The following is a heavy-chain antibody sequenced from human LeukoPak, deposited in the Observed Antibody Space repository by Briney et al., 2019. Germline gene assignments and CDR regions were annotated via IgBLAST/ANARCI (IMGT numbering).Heavy chain of an antibody. D-gene: IGHD2-21*01. CDR1: GFMLSDYR. J-gene: IGHJ6*03. Sequence: GGSLRLSCAASGFMLSDYRMSWVRHAPGRGLEWVAYIKQDSSEKCYADAVKGRLTISRDNDTISVYMQMNSLRAEDTAVYYCARGGPRVGIDYYFYYMDVWGKGTTVTVSS. V-gene: IGHV3-7*01. CDR2: IKQDSSEK. CDR3: ARGGPRVGIDYYFYYMDV.